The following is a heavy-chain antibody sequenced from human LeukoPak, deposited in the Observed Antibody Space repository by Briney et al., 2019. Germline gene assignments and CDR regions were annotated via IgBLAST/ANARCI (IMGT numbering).Heavy chain of an antibody. Sequence: GGSLRLSCAASGFTLSSYEMNWVRQAPGKGLEWVSYISSSGSTIYYADSVKGRFTISRDNAKNSLYLQMNSLRAEDTAVYYCARDRVVVPAATIGDYYYYGMDVWGQGTTVTVSS. V-gene: IGHV3-48*03. D-gene: IGHD2-2*01. CDR2: ISSSGSTI. J-gene: IGHJ6*02. CDR3: ARDRVVVPAATIGDYYYYGMDV. CDR1: GFTLSSYE.